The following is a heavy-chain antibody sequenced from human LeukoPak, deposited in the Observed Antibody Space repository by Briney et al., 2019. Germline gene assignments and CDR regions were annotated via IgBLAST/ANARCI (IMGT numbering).Heavy chain of an antibody. CDR2: ISSSSSYI. Sequence: GGSLRLSCAASGFTFSSYSMNWVRQAPGKGLEWVTSISSSSSYIYYADSVKGRFTLSRDNAKNSLYLQMNSLRAEDTAVYYCARGDSEPGTYYDFWSGYPNWFDPWGQGTLVTVSS. D-gene: IGHD3-3*01. J-gene: IGHJ5*02. V-gene: IGHV3-21*01. CDR3: ARGDSEPGTYYDFWSGYPNWFDP. CDR1: GFTFSSYS.